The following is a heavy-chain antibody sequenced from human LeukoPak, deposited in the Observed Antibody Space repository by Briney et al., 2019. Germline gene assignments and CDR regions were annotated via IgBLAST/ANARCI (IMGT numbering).Heavy chain of an antibody. CDR2: IYYSGST. Sequence: SETLSLTCAVSGGSISSSSYYWDWIRQPPGKGLEWIGSIYYSGSTYYNPSLKSRVTISVDTSKNQFSLKLSSVTAADTAVYYCARHPGYYDSSGYYYGGDWFDPWGQGTLVTVSS. D-gene: IGHD3-22*01. CDR1: GGSISSSSYY. CDR3: ARHPGYYDSSGYYYGGDWFDP. V-gene: IGHV4-39*01. J-gene: IGHJ5*02.